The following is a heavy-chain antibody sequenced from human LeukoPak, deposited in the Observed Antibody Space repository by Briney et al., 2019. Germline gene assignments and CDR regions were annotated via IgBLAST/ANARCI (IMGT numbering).Heavy chain of an antibody. V-gene: IGHV3-23*01. J-gene: IGHJ4*02. CDR3: AKDQWSFSYFDY. D-gene: IGHD1-26*01. CDR2: ISGSGGST. Sequence: AGGSLRLSCAASGFTFSSYAMSWVRQAPGKGLEWVSAISGSGGSTYYADSVKGRFTISRDNSKNTLYLQMNSLRAEDTAVYYCAKDQWSFSYFDYWGQGTLVTVSS. CDR1: GFTFSSYA.